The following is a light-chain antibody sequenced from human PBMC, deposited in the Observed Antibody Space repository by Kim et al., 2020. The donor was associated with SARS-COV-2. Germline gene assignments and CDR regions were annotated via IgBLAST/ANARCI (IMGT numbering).Light chain of an antibody. J-gene: IGLJ3*02. CDR3: QTWGTGIRV. Sequence: ASVKLTCTLSSGHSSYAIAWHQQQPEKGPRYLMKLNSDGSHSKGDGIPDRFSGSSSGAERYLTIYSLQSEDEADYYCQTWGTGIRVFGGGTKVTVL. CDR2: LNSDGSH. CDR1: SGHSSYA. V-gene: IGLV4-69*01.